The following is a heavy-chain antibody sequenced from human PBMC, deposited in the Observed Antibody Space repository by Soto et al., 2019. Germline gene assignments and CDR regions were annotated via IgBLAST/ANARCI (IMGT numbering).Heavy chain of an antibody. CDR1: GFTVSSNY. CDR3: ARDLSEQHQRGWFAP. CDR2: IYSGGST. D-gene: IGHD6-13*01. V-gene: IGHV3-53*01. Sequence: LRLSCAACGFTVSSNYMSWVRQAPGKGLEWVSVIYSGGSTYYADSVKGRFTISRDNSKNTLYLQMNSLRAEDTAVYYCARDLSEQHQRGWFAPWGQGTLVTVSS. J-gene: IGHJ5*02.